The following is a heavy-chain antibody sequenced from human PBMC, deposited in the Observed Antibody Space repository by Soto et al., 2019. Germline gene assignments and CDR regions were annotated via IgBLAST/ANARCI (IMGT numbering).Heavy chain of an antibody. CDR1: GGSISSGGYA. V-gene: IGHV4-30-2*01. D-gene: IGHD2-2*01. CDR2: IYHSGRT. Sequence: QLQLQESGSGLVHPSQTLSLTGAVSGGSISSGGYAWSWIRQPPGQGLEWIGYIYHSGRTYYSPSLNSRVTISLDRSKNPFSLKLSSVTDADTAVYYYARVPDYWGHRIMVNVSS. CDR3: ARVPDY. J-gene: IGHJ4*01.